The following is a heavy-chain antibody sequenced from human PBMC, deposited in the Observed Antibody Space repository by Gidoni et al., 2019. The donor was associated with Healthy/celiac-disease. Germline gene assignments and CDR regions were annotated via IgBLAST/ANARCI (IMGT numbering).Heavy chain of an antibody. CDR2: ISGSGGRT. V-gene: IGHV3-23*04. CDR1: GFPCSSYA. J-gene: IGHJ4*02. Sequence: EVQLVESGGGLVQPGGSRRLSCAASGFPCSSYAMSWVRQAPGKGLEWGSAISGSGGRTYSADSVKGRFTISRDNSKNTLYLQRNSLRAEDTAVYYCAKGGGIRYFDWLFLNYFDYWGQGTLVTVSS. CDR3: AKGGGIRYFDWLFLNYFDY. D-gene: IGHD3-9*01.